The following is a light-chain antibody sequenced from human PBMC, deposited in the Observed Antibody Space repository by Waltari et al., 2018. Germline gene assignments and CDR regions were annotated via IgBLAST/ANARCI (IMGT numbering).Light chain of an antibody. V-gene: IGKV3-20*01. CDR3: QHYVSLPVT. CDR2: GAS. Sequence: EIVLTQSPGTLCLSPGERATLSCRASQSVGRSLAWYQQKPGQAPRLLIYGASSRATGIPDRFSGGGSGTDFSLTISRLEPEDFAAYHCQHYVSLPVTFGQGTKVEIK. J-gene: IGKJ1*01. CDR1: QSVGRS.